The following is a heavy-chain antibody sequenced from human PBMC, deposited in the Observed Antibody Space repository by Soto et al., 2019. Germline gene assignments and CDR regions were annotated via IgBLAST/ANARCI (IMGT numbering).Heavy chain of an antibody. V-gene: IGHV4-34*01. CDR2: IYHSGNT. CDR3: ARRRRRGYSGWVVAGHAFDI. Sequence: SETLSLTCAVSGRSIRGVGCYLSWVRQHPGKGLEWIGAIYHSGNTNYNPSLKSRLTISVDTSKNQFSLKLSSVTAADTAVYYCARRRRRGYSGWVVAGHAFDIWGQGTMVTVSS. D-gene: IGHD5-12*01. J-gene: IGHJ3*02. CDR1: GRSIRGVGCY.